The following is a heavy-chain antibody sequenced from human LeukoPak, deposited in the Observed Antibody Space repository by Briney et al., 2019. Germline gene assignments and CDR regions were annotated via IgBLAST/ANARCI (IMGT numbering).Heavy chain of an antibody. CDR3: ARMEWLDRRENAFDI. V-gene: IGHV3-7*01. CDR2: IKEDGSDN. J-gene: IGHJ3*02. CDR1: GFTFSDYW. Sequence: PGGSLRLSCAVSGFTFSDYWMTWVRQAPGRGLEWVANIKEDGSDNQYVDSVQGRFTISRDNAENSLYLQMNSLRAEDTAVYYCARMEWLDRRENAFDIWGQGTMVTVSS. D-gene: IGHD6-19*01.